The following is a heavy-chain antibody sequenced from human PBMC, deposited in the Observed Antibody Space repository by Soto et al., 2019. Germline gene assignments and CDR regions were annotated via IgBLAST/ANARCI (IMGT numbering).Heavy chain of an antibody. CDR2: ISGSGGST. CDR1: EFTFSSYA. Sequence: PGGSLRLSCAASEFTFSSYAMSWVRQAPGKGLEWVSAISGSGGSTYYADSVKGRFTISRDNSKNTLYLQMNSLRAEDTAVYYCAKSPRGYYYDSSGYGPNFDYWGQGTLVTVS. V-gene: IGHV3-23*01. D-gene: IGHD3-22*01. J-gene: IGHJ4*02. CDR3: AKSPRGYYYDSSGYGPNFDY.